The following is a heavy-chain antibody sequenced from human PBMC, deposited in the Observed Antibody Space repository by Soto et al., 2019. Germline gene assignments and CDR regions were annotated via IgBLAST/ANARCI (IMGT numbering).Heavy chain of an antibody. CDR2: ISAYNGNT. J-gene: IGHJ5*02. CDR1: GFTFTSYG. CDR3: ARERIAVAADWFDP. V-gene: IGHV1-18*01. D-gene: IGHD6-19*01. Sequence: ASVKVSCKASGFTFTSYGISWVRQAPGQGLEWMGWISAYNGNTNYAQKLQGRVTMTTDTSTSTAHMELRSLRSDDTAVYYCARERIAVAADWFDPWGQGTLVTVSS.